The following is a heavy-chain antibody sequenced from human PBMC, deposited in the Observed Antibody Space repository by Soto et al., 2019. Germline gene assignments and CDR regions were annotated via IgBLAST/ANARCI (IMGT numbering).Heavy chain of an antibody. V-gene: IGHV4-59*01. CDR3: ARVGGLAARSFDY. Sequence: SETLSLTCTVSGGSISDLYWSWIRQPPGKGLEWMGYIYYSGSTNYNPSLKSRVTISVDTSKNQFSLNLMSMSPADTAVYYCARVGGLAARSFDYWGPGTLVTVSS. D-gene: IGHD6-6*01. CDR2: IYYSGST. J-gene: IGHJ4*02. CDR1: GGSISDLY.